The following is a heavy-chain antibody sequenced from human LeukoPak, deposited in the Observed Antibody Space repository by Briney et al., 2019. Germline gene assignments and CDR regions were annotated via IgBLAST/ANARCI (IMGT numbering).Heavy chain of an antibody. V-gene: IGHV3-7*01. Sequence: GGSLRLSCAASGFTFSSYWTSWVRQAPGKGLEWVANIKQDGSEKYYVDSVKGRFTISRDNAKNSLYLQMNSLRAEDTAVYYCARESFYGDELPDFDYWGQGTLVTVSS. J-gene: IGHJ4*02. D-gene: IGHD4-17*01. CDR3: ARESFYGDELPDFDY. CDR1: GFTFSSYW. CDR2: IKQDGSEK.